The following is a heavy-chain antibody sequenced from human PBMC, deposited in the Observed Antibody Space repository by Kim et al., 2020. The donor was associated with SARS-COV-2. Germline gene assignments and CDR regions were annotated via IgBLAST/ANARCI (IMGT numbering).Heavy chain of an antibody. D-gene: IGHD3-10*01. CDR2: VNNDGSNT. CDR3: ARDRSALIRGRGDAFDI. V-gene: IGHV3-74*01. CDR1: GFTFSSYW. Sequence: GGSLRLSCEASGFTFSSYWMHWVRQAPGKGLVWVSRVNNDGSNTTYADSVKGRFTISRDNTKNTLYLQFNSLRVEDTAVYYCARDRSALIRGRGDAFDIWGQGTMVTVSS. J-gene: IGHJ3*02.